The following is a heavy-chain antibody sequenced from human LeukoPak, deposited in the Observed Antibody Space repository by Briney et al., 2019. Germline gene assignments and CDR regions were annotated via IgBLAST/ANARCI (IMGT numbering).Heavy chain of an antibody. V-gene: IGHV1-2*02. D-gene: IGHD2-8*02. Sequence: GASVKVSCKASGYTFSGYYIYWVRQAPGQGLEWMGWIDPNSGGANYAQKFQGRVTLTRDTSINTVYMELSRLRFDDTAVYYCARLVSYWGQGTLVTVPS. J-gene: IGHJ4*02. CDR2: IDPNSGGA. CDR1: GYTFSGYY. CDR3: ARLVSY.